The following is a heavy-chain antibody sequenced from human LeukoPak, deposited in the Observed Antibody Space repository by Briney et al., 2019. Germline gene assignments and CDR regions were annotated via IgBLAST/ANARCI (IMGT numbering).Heavy chain of an antibody. Sequence: ASVKVSCKASGYTFSSCGISWVRQAPGEGLEGMGWISVYNGNTNYAQRFQGRVTMTTDTSTNTAYMELRSLTSDDTAVYYCASGHYDSGSSYLGSDHWGQGTLVTVSS. D-gene: IGHD3-10*01. CDR3: ASGHYDSGSSYLGSDH. J-gene: IGHJ4*02. CDR1: GYTFSSCG. V-gene: IGHV1-18*04. CDR2: ISVYNGNT.